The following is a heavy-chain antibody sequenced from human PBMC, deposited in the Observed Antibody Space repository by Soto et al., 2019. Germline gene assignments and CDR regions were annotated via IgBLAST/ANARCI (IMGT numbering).Heavy chain of an antibody. CDR2: IYYSGST. CDR3: ARGSPNYYYYGMDV. J-gene: IGHJ6*02. Sequence: PSETLSLTCTVSGGSVSSGSYYWSWIRQPPGKGLEWIGYIYYSGSTNYNPSLKSRVTISVDTSKNQFSLKLSSVTAADTAVYYCARGSPNYYYYGMDVWGQGTMVTVS. V-gene: IGHV4-61*01. CDR1: GGSVSSGSYY.